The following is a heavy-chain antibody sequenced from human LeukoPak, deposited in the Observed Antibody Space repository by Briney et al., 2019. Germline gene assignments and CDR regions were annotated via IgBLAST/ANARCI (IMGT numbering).Heavy chain of an antibody. V-gene: IGHV4-59*01. CDR2: IYSTGST. J-gene: IGHJ4*02. CDR3: ARVSGASYDGRGVFDY. CDR1: GGSISGYY. Sequence: SETLSLTCTVSGGSISGYYWSWVRQSPEKGLESIGFIYSTGSTSYNPSLRSRVTISIDTSQNQFYLRLTSVTAADTAVYYCARVSGASYDGRGVFDYWGQGTLVTVSP. D-gene: IGHD3-16*01.